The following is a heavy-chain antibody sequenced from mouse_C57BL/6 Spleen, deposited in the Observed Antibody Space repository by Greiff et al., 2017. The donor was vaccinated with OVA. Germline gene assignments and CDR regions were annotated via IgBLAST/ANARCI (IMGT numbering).Heavy chain of an antibody. CDR3: ARLPSDYARHY. CDR1: GYTFTSYW. J-gene: IGHJ2*01. CDR2: IDPSDSYT. D-gene: IGHD2-4*01. V-gene: IGHV1-50*01. Sequence: VQLQQPGAELVKPGASVKLSCKASGYTFTSYWMQWVKQRPGQGLEWIGEIDPSDSYTNYNQKFKGKATLTVDTSSSTAYMQLSSLTSEDSAVYYCARLPSDYARHYWGQGTTLTVSS.